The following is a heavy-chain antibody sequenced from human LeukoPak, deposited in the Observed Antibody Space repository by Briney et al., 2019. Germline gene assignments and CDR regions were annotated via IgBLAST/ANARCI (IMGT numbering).Heavy chain of an antibody. J-gene: IGHJ1*01. CDR1: GFTLSSYW. Sequence: GGSLRLSCAASGFTLSSYWMHWVRQAPGKGLVWVSRIKSDGRTNYADSVKGRLTISRDNAKNTVSLQMSSLRAEDTGVYYCARAPSEIGGYYPEYFRHWGQGTLVIVSS. V-gene: IGHV3-74*01. CDR3: ARAPSEIGGYYPEYFRH. CDR2: IKSDGRT. D-gene: IGHD3-22*01.